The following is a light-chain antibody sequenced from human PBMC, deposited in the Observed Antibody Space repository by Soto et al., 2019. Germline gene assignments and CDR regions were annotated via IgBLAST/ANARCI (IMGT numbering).Light chain of an antibody. CDR1: QSISSY. J-gene: IGKJ4*01. Sequence: DIQMTQSPSSLSASVGDRVTITCRASQSISSYLNWYQQKPGKAPKLLIYAASSLQSGVPSRLSGSGSGTDFTLTISSLQPEDFATYYFQQSYITPLTFGGGTKVEIK. CDR3: QQSYITPLT. CDR2: AAS. V-gene: IGKV1-39*01.